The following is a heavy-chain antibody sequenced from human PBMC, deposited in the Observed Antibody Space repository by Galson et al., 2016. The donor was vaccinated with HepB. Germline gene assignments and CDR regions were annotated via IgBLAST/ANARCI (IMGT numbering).Heavy chain of an antibody. J-gene: IGHJ6*02. Sequence: SLRLSCAASGSNFPTSGMRWVRQAPGKGLEWVSGIRHSGGRTYYADSVNGRFTISRDNSKNTLYLQMNSLRAEDTAVYYCAKLEGGLTYYGMDVWGHGTTVTVSS. CDR3: AKLEGGLTYYGMDV. V-gene: IGHV3-23*01. CDR1: GSNFPTSG. CDR2: IRHSGGRT. D-gene: IGHD2-15*01.